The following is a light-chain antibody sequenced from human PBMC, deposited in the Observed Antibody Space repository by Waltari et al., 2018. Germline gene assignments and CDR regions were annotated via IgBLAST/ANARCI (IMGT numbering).Light chain of an antibody. CDR3: QKYDSLPAT. CDR2: HTS. V-gene: IGKV3-20*01. J-gene: IGKJ1*01. CDR1: QSVSRY. Sequence: EIVLTQSPGTLSLSPGERATLSCRASQSVSRYLAWDQLRPGQAPRLLIYHTSIRATGIPDRFRGSGSGTDFTLTINRLEPEDFAVYYCQKYDSLPATFGQGTKVEIK.